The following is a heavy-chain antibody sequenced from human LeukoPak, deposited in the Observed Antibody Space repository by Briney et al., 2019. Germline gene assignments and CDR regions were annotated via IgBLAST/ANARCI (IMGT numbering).Heavy chain of an antibody. Sequence: KSSETLSLTCTVSGGSISSYYWSWIRQPPGKGLEWIGYIYYSGSTNYNPSLKSRVTISVDTSKNQFSLKLSSVTAADTAVYYCARRGLTVVVPAAMIGDTPFDSHNWFDPWGQGTLVTVSS. CDR3: ARRGLTVVVPAAMIGDTPFDSHNWFDP. CDR1: GGSISSYY. J-gene: IGHJ5*02. V-gene: IGHV4-59*12. CDR2: IYYSGST. D-gene: IGHD2-2*01.